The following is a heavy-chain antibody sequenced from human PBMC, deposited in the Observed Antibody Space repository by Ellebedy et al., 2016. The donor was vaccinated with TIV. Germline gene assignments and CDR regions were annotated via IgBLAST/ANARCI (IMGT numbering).Heavy chain of an antibody. CDR1: GGSITNYY. CDR2: IYYTGST. Sequence: MPSETLSLTCTVSGGSITNYYWSWIRQSPGKGLNWIGYIYYTGSTNYNPSLKSRVTISVDTSKNQFSLKQRSVTAADTAVYYCARVRAAAGMAHFDNWGQGTLATVSS. V-gene: IGHV4-59*01. D-gene: IGHD6-13*01. J-gene: IGHJ4*02. CDR3: ARVRAAAGMAHFDN.